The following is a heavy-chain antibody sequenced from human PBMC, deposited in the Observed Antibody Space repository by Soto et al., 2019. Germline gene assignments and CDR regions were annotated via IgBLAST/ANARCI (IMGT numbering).Heavy chain of an antibody. Sequence: GGSLRLSCAASGFTFSSYAMSWVRQAPGKGLEWVSAISGSGGSTYYADSVKGRFTISRDNSKNTLYLQMNSLRAEDTAVYYCAKDLQSGQQLVDVASLDYWGQGTLVTVSS. CDR3: AKDLQSGQQLVDVASLDY. J-gene: IGHJ4*02. D-gene: IGHD6-13*01. CDR1: GFTFSSYA. V-gene: IGHV3-23*01. CDR2: ISGSGGST.